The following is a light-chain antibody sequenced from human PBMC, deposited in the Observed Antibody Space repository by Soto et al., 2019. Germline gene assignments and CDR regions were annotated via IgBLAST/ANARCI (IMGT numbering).Light chain of an antibody. CDR2: GTL. V-gene: IGKV3-20*01. CDR3: QQYSYLVT. J-gene: IGKJ4*01. Sequence: EIVLTQSPDTLSLSPGERATLSCRASQSISSSDLAWYQQKPGQAPRLLIYGTLTRATGIPERFSGSGSGTDFTLTISRLEPEDFALYFCQQYSYLVTFGGGTKVEIK. CDR1: QSISSSD.